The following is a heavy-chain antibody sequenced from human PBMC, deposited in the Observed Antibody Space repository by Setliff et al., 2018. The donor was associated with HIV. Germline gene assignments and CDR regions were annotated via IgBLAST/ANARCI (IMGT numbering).Heavy chain of an antibody. V-gene: IGHV3-72*01. CDR3: ARNQGDSFGQGFDY. CDR2: MRNKGNGFIV. J-gene: IGHJ4*02. CDR1: GFTFSSYW. D-gene: IGHD5-18*01. Sequence: PGGSLRLSCAASGFTFSSYWMSWVRQAPGKGLEWVGRMRNKGNGFIVEYAASVNGRFTISTDESNNFLFLQMNSLKTEDTAVYYCARNQGDSFGQGFDYWGQGTQVTVSS.